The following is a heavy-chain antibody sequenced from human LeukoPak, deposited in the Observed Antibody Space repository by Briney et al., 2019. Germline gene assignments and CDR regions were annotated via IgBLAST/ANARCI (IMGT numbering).Heavy chain of an antibody. J-gene: IGHJ5*02. CDR2: ISGYNGYT. Sequence: GASVKVSCKASGYTFTNYGISWVRQAPGQGLEWMAWISGYNGYTKYAQKFQGSVTMTADTSTSTAYMELRSLRSDDTAVYYCARCLSGSGSYFPFDPWGQGTLVTVSS. D-gene: IGHD3-10*01. V-gene: IGHV1-18*01. CDR3: ARCLSGSGSYFPFDP. CDR1: GYTFTNYG.